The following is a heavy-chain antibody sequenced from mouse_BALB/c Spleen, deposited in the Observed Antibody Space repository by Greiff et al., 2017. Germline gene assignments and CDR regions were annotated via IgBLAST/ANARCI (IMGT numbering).Heavy chain of an antibody. Sequence: DVKLQESGPGLVKPSQSLSLTCTVTGYSITSDYAWNWIRQFPGNKLEWMGYISYSGSTSYNPSLKSRISITRDTSKNQFFLQLNSVTTEDTATYYCARSFRSPFAYWGQGTLVTVSA. CDR1: GYSITSDYA. J-gene: IGHJ3*01. V-gene: IGHV3-2*02. CDR2: ISYSGST. CDR3: ARSFRSPFAY. D-gene: IGHD2-14*01.